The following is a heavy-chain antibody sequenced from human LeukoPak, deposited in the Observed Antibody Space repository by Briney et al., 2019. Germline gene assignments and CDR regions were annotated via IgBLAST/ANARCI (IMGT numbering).Heavy chain of an antibody. J-gene: IGHJ6*02. CDR2: ISGTGGNT. D-gene: IGHD3-9*01. Sequence: PGGSLRLSCAASGFTFSDYAMTWVRQAPGKGLEWVSAISGTGGNTFSVDSVKVRFTISRDKSRNTLYLQMNSLRVEDTALYYCAKAYRPFDDTASMDVWGQGTTVTVSS. CDR3: AKAYRPFDDTASMDV. CDR1: GFTFSDYA. V-gene: IGHV3-23*01.